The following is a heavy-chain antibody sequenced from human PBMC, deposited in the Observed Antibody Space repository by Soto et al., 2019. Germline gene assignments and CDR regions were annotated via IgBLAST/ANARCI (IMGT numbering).Heavy chain of an antibody. J-gene: IGHJ4*02. Sequence: SETLSLTCAVSGGSFTSNNWWTWVRQPPGQGLEWIGEIYRTGSTNHNPSLKSRVTISLDKSENQFSLKVTSLTAADTAVYYCASRDPGTSVDYWGQGTLVTVSS. CDR2: IYRTGST. D-gene: IGHD1-7*01. CDR3: ASRDPGTSVDY. V-gene: IGHV4-4*02. CDR1: GGSFTSNNW.